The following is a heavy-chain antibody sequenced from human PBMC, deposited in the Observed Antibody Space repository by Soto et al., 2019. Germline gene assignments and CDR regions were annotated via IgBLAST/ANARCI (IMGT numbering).Heavy chain of an antibody. CDR3: ARDRGPSSGYYPYWFDP. CDR2: IIPSFGTA. V-gene: IGHV1-69*12. CDR1: GGTFSSYA. D-gene: IGHD3-22*01. J-gene: IGHJ5*02. Sequence: QVQLVQSGAEVKKPGSSVKVSCKASGGTFSSYAITWVRQAPGQGLEWMGGIIPSFGTANYAQKFQGRVTTTADESTSTAYMERSRLRSEYTAVYYCARDRGPSSGYYPYWFDPWGQGTLVTVS.